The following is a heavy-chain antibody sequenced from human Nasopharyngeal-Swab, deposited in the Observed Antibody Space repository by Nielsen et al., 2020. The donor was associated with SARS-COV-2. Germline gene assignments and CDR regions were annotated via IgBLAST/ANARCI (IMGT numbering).Heavy chain of an antibody. CDR2: IRYDGSNK. CDR3: EKGARGWYRAYMDV. CDR1: GFTFSSYG. J-gene: IGHJ6*03. D-gene: IGHD6-19*01. V-gene: IGHV3-30*02. Sequence: GGSLRLSCAASGFTFSSYGMHWVRQAPGKGLEWVAFIRYDGSNKYYADSVKGRFTISRDNSKNTLYLQMNSLRAEEKDGEEGEKGARGWYRAYMDVWGTGTTVTVPS.